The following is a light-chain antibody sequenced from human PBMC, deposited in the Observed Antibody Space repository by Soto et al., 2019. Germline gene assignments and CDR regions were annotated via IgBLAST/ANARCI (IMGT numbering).Light chain of an antibody. J-gene: IGLJ2*01. Sequence: QSVLTQPPSASGTPGQRVTISCSGSSSDIGKYTVNWYQHLPGTAPKLLIYGNSQRPFGVPDRFSGSKSGNTASLTVSGLQAEDEADYYCSSYAGSNCLFGGGTKLTVL. CDR3: SSYAGSNCL. V-gene: IGLV1-44*01. CDR2: GNS. CDR1: SSDIGKYT.